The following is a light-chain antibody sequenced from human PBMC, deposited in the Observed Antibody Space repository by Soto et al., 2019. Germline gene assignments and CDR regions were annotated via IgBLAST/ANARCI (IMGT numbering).Light chain of an antibody. V-gene: IGKV3-20*01. CDR1: QSVSNNY. CDR2: GAS. CDR3: QQYGSSGT. Sequence: VLTQSPGTLSLSPGERATLSCRASQSVSNNYLAWYQQKPGEAPRLLIYGASNRATGIPDRFSGSGSGTDFTLTISRLEPEDFAVYYCQQYGSSGTFGQGTKVDIK. J-gene: IGKJ1*01.